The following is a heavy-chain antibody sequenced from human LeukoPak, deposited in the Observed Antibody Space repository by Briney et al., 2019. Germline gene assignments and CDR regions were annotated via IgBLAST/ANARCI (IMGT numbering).Heavy chain of an antibody. V-gene: IGHV1-18*01. CDR1: GHTFTSYG. CDR3: ARARAYSSGWFPKD. J-gene: IGHJ4*02. Sequence: ASVKVSCKASGHTFTSYGISWVRQAPGQGLEWMGWISAYNGNTNYAQKLQGRVTMTTDTSTSTAYMELRSLRSDDTAVYYCARARAYSSGWFPKDWGQGTLVTVSS. CDR2: ISAYNGNT. D-gene: IGHD6-19*01.